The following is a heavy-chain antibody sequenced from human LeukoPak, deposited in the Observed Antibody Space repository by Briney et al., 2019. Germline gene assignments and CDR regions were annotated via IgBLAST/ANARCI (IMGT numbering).Heavy chain of an antibody. CDR3: ATIKRGSIFGYFDF. D-gene: IGHD5-18*01. J-gene: IGHJ4*02. CDR1: GGSISSHY. Sequence: SETLSLTRTVSGGSISSHYWSWIRQPPGKGLEWIAYLFDSVNTKDNPSLQSRLTLSADTSKNQFSLRLSSVTAADTAVYYCATIKRGSIFGYFDFWGQGIKVTVSS. V-gene: IGHV4-59*11. CDR2: LFDSVNT.